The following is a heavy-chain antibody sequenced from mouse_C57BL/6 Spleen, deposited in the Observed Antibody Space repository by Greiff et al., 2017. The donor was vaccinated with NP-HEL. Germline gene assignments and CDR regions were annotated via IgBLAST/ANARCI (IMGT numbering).Heavy chain of an antibody. CDR2: IRNKANGYTT. J-gene: IGHJ1*03. D-gene: IGHD1-1*01. CDR3: ARDYGSSYWYFDV. Sequence: EVQLVESGGGLVQPGGSLSLSCAASGFTFTDYYMSWVRQPPGKALEWLGFIRNKANGYTTEYSASVKGRFTISRDNSQSFLYLHMNALGAEDSATYYCARDYGSSYWYFDVWGTGATVTVSS. V-gene: IGHV7-3*01. CDR1: GFTFTDYY.